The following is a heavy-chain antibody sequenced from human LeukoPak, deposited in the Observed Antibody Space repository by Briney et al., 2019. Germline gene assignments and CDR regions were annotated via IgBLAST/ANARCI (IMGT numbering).Heavy chain of an antibody. Sequence: GGSLRLSCAASGFTFSSYEMNWVRQAPGKGLEWVSSISSSSSYIYYADSVKGRFTISRDNAKNSLYLQMNSLRAEDTAVYYCARSWVAALFDYWGQGTLVTVSS. J-gene: IGHJ4*02. CDR2: ISSSSSYI. V-gene: IGHV3-21*01. D-gene: IGHD6-6*01. CDR1: GFTFSSYE. CDR3: ARSWVAALFDY.